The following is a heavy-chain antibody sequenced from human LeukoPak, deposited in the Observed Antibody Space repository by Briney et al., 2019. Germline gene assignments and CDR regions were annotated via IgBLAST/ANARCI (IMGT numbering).Heavy chain of an antibody. Sequence: SETLSLTCAVYGGSFSGYYWSWIRQPPGKGLEWIGEINHSGSTNYNPSLKSRVTISVDTSKNQFSLKLSSVTAADTAVYYCARGRITVAFDIWGQGTMVTVSS. D-gene: IGHD3-3*01. CDR1: GGSFSGYY. J-gene: IGHJ3*02. V-gene: IGHV4-34*01. CDR2: INHSGST. CDR3: ARGRITVAFDI.